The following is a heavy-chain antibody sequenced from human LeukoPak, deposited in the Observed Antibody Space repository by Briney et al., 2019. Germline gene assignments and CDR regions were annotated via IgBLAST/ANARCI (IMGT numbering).Heavy chain of an antibody. J-gene: IGHJ2*01. CDR2: YSGATT. Sequence: GGSLRLSCAASGFTIATKYMNCVRQAPGKGLEWVSIYSGATTYYADSVRGRFTISRDTSKNTVSLQMNSLRAEDTAVYFCARIGDHYHWNLDLWGRGTLVTVSS. D-gene: IGHD3-10*01. CDR3: ARIGDHYHWNLDL. V-gene: IGHV3-53*01. CDR1: GFTIATKY.